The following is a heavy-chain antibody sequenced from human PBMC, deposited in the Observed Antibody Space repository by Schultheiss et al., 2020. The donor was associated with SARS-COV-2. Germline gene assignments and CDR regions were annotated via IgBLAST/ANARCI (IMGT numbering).Heavy chain of an antibody. J-gene: IGHJ4*02. CDR1: GGSISSSSYY. CDR2: INHSGST. D-gene: IGHD6-19*01. V-gene: IGHV4-39*07. CDR3: ASPIAVAGGFDY. Sequence: SQTLSLTCTVSGGSISSSSYYWSWIRQPPGKGLEWIGEINHSGSTNYNPSLKSRVTISVDTSKNQFSLKLTSVTAADTAVYYCASPIAVAGGFDYWGQGTLVTVSS.